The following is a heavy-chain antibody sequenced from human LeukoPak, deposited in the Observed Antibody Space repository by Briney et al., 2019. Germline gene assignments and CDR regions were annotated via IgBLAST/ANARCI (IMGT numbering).Heavy chain of an antibody. Sequence: GASVKVSCKASGYTFTGYYMHWVRQAPGQGLEWMGRINPNSGGTNYAQKFQGRVTTTTDTSISTDYMELSRLRSDDTAVYYCARGRNYYLFDDYWGQGTLVTVSS. CDR2: INPNSGGT. D-gene: IGHD1-7*01. V-gene: IGHV1-2*01. J-gene: IGHJ4*02. CDR3: ARGRNYYLFDDY. CDR1: GYTFTGYY.